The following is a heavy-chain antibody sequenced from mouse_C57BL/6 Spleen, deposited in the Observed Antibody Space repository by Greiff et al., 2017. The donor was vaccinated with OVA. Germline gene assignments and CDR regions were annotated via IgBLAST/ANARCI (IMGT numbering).Heavy chain of an antibody. CDR3: ARGATVVAPFDY. Sequence: EVQLVESGGGLVQPGGSLKLSCAASGFTFSDYYMYWVRQTPEKRLEWVAYISNGGGSTYYPDTVKGRFTISRDNAKNTLYLQMSRLKSEDTAMYYCARGATVVAPFDYWGQGTTRTVSS. D-gene: IGHD1-1*01. CDR1: GFTFSDYY. V-gene: IGHV5-12*01. J-gene: IGHJ2*01. CDR2: ISNGGGST.